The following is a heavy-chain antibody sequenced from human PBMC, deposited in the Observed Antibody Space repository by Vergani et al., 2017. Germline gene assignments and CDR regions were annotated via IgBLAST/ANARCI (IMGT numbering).Heavy chain of an antibody. V-gene: IGHV3-7*03. J-gene: IGHJ6*03. CDR2: IKQDGSEK. Sequence: EVQMVESGGGLVQPGGSLRLSCAASGFTFSSYWMSWVRQTPGKGLEWVANIKQDGSEKYYVDSVKGRFTISRDNAKNSLYLQMNSLRAEDTAVYYCARGGYSGYDSGFSGIGLWREPNRGTYYYYMDVWGKGTTVTVSS. CDR3: ARGGYSGYDSGFSGIGLWREPNRGTYYYYMDV. D-gene: IGHD5-12*01. CDR1: GFTFSSYW.